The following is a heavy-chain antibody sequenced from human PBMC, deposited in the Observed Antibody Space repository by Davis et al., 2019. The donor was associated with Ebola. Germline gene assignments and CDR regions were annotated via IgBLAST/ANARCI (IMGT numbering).Heavy chain of an antibody. J-gene: IGHJ6*02. Sequence: PGGSLRLSCEGTGFTFSSYAMSRVRQAPGKGLEWVAAIWYDGSNKYYADSVKGRFTISRDNSKNTLYLQMNSLRAEDTAVYYCAKDGSSSTSLVIEDYYYYGMDVWGQGTTVTVSS. V-gene: IGHV3-33*06. CDR1: GFTFSSYA. CDR3: AKDGSSSTSLVIEDYYYYGMDV. D-gene: IGHD2-2*01. CDR2: IWYDGSNK.